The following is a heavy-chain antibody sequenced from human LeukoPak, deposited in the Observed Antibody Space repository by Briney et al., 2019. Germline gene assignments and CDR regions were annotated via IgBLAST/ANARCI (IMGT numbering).Heavy chain of an antibody. CDR3: ARVPIPGIAVAGYPEGLDY. CDR2: INTNTGNP. D-gene: IGHD6-19*01. CDR1: GYTFTSYA. J-gene: IGHJ4*02. Sequence: ASVKVSCKASGYTFTSYAMNWVRQAPGQGLEWMGWINTNTGNPTYAQGFTGRFVFSLDTSVSTAYLQISSLKAEDTAVYYCARVPIPGIAVAGYPEGLDYWGQGTLVTVSS. V-gene: IGHV7-4-1*02.